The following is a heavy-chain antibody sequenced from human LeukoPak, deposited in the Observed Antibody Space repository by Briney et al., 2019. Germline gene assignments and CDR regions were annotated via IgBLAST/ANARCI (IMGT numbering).Heavy chain of an antibody. J-gene: IGHJ3*02. CDR1: GGSISSGSYY. D-gene: IGHD3-22*01. CDR3: ARRTYYYDSSGYYHDAFDI. V-gene: IGHV4-61*02. Sequence: PSETLSLTCTVSGGSISSGSYYWSWIRQPAGKGLEWIGRIYTSGSTNYNPSLKSRVTISVDTSKNQFSLKLSSVTAADTAVYYCARRTYYYDSSGYYHDAFDIWGQGTMVTVSS. CDR2: IYTSGST.